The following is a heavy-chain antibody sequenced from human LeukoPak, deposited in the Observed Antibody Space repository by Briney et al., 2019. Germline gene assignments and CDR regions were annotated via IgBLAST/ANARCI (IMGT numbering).Heavy chain of an antibody. CDR2: IYTSGGT. CDR3: ARDLGIAAADTPFDY. J-gene: IGHJ4*02. D-gene: IGHD6-13*01. Sequence: SETLSLTCTVSGGSISSYYWSWIRQPAGKGLEWICRIYTSGGTNCNPSLKSRVTMSVDTSKKQFSLKLSSVTAADTAVYYCARDLGIAAADTPFDYWGQGTLVTVSS. V-gene: IGHV4-4*07. CDR1: GGSISSYY.